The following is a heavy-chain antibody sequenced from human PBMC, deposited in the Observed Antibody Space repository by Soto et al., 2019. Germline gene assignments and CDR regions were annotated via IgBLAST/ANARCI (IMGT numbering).Heavy chain of an antibody. V-gene: IGHV3-23*01. CDR3: AKNQGVELVPLATVDWFDP. D-gene: IGHD1-26*01. CDR2: ISGSGFKK. Sequence: LRLSCAALDFIFEKFGMIWVRQAPGKGLEWISSISGSGFKKYYADSVKGRFTISRDNSKSTVYLELNNLSAEDTAVYHCAKNQGVELVPLATVDWFDPWGQGSVVTVSS. CDR1: DFIFEKFG. J-gene: IGHJ5*02.